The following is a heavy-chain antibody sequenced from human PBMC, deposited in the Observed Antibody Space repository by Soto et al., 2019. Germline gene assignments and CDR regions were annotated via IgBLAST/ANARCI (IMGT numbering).Heavy chain of an antibody. CDR3: ATGYCSGGSCSVSMDV. CDR1: GYTLTGFS. Sequence: ASVKVSCKVSGYTLTGFSMHWVRQAPGKGLEWMGGFDPEDGETIYAQKLQGRVTMTEDTSTDTAYMELSSLRSEDTAVYYCATGYCSGGSCSVSMDVWGKGTTVTVSS. J-gene: IGHJ6*04. CDR2: FDPEDGET. D-gene: IGHD2-15*01. V-gene: IGHV1-24*01.